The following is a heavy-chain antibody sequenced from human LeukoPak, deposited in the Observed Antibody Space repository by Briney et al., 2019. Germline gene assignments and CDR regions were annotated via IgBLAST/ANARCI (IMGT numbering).Heavy chain of an antibody. CDR3: AKVSGIVVVVAATVDY. CDR2: ISGSGGST. V-gene: IGHV3-23*01. CDR1: GFTFSSYA. Sequence: GGSLRLSCAASGFTFSSYAMSWVRQAPGKGLEWVSAISGSGGSTYYEDSVKGRFTISRDNSKNTLYLQMNSLRAEDTAVYYCAKVSGIVVVVAATVDYWGQGTLVTVSS. D-gene: IGHD2-15*01. J-gene: IGHJ4*02.